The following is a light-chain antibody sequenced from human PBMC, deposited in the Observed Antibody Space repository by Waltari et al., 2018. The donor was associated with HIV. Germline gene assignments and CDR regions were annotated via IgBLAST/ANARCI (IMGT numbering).Light chain of an antibody. CDR1: RTVLYSRNY. Sequence: DIVMTHSPDSLSVCLDTSATFTCTSSRTVLYSRNYLAWYQQKPGHPPKVLIYWASTRAFGVPDRFSGSGSGTDFSLTISRVQADDVAIYYCQQYYSIRPTFGGGTKIEI. CDR3: QQYYSIRPT. J-gene: IGKJ4*01. CDR2: WAS. V-gene: IGKV4-1*01.